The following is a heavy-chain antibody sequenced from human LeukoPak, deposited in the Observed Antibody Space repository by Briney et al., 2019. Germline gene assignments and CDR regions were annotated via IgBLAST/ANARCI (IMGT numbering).Heavy chain of an antibody. J-gene: IGHJ4*02. D-gene: IGHD3-10*01. CDR2: IYYSGST. CDR1: GGSISSGDYY. V-gene: IGHV4-30-4*08. Sequence: SETLSLTCTVSGGSISSGDYYWSWIRQPPGKGLEWIRYIYYSGSTYYNPSLKSRVTISVDTSKNQFSLKLSSVTAADTAVYYCARGEYYYGSGSPFDYWGQGTLVTVSS. CDR3: ARGEYYYGSGSPFDY.